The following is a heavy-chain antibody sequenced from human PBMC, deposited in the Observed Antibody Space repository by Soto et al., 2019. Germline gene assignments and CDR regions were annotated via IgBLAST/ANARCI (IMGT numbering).Heavy chain of an antibody. CDR3: VSVFYYYDSSGYRGYYYRMDV. CDR2: IYTGDSDT. D-gene: IGHD3-22*01. J-gene: IGHJ6*02. CDR1: GYSLTSCW. V-gene: IGHV5-51*01. Sequence: ESLKISCKGSGYSLTSCWIGWVRQMPGKGLEWMGIIYTGDSDTRYSPSFQGQVTISADKSISTAYLQWSSLKASDTAMYYCVSVFYYYDSSGYRGYYYRMDVWGPGTTPTVAS.